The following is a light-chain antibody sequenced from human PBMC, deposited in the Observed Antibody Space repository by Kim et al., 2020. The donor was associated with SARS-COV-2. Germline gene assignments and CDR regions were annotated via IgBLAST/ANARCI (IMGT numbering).Light chain of an antibody. CDR2: GAS. CDR1: QNVDSN. V-gene: IGKV3D-15*01. J-gene: IGKJ4*01. Sequence: IVMTQSPATLSVSPGDRATLSCRASQNVDSNLAWYQQKPGQAPRLLIFGASTRATGIPARFSGGGSGTEYTLTISSLQSEDFAVYYCQQYNDWPPLTFGGGTKVEIK. CDR3: QQYNDWPPLT.